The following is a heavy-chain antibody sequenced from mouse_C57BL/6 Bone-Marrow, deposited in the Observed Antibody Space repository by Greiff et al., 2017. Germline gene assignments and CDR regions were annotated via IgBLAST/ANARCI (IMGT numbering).Heavy chain of an antibody. J-gene: IGHJ1*03. Sequence: QVQLQQPGAELVIPGASVKLSCKASGYTFTSYWMHWVKQRPGQGLEWIGEIDPSDSYTNYNQKFKGKSTLTVDKSSSTAYMQLSSLTSEDSAVYYCAIEGYYGSSYPFYWYFDVWGTGTTVTVSS. D-gene: IGHD1-1*01. CDR1: GYTFTSYW. V-gene: IGHV1-69*01. CDR2: IDPSDSYT. CDR3: AIEGYYGSSYPFYWYFDV.